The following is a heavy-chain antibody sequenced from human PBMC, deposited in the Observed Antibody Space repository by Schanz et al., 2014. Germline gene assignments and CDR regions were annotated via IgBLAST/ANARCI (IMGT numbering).Heavy chain of an antibody. J-gene: IGHJ4*02. D-gene: IGHD3-10*01. CDR3: ALREKPYGPFAS. Sequence: QVQLQESGPGLLKPSETLSLTCTVSGGSIRSYFWSWIRQHPGKGLEWIGFISYSGSTYYNPSLKSRVTISVDTSKNQFSLNLSSATAADTAVYYCALREKPYGPFASWGQGALVTVSS. CDR2: ISYSGST. CDR1: GGSIRSYF. V-gene: IGHV4-59*06.